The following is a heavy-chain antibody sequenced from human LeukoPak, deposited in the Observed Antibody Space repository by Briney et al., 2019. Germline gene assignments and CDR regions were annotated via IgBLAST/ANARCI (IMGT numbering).Heavy chain of an antibody. CDR1: GLNFDDSA. V-gene: IGHV3-43*02. J-gene: IGHJ4*02. CDR3: AKESGKFDY. Sequence: GGSLRLSCVASGLNFDDSAMHWVRQAPGKGLEWVSLISADGGSTFSADSVKGPFSISRDNSKNSLYLQMNSLRSEDTAMYSCAKESGKFDYWGQGTLVAVSS. CDR2: ISADGGST.